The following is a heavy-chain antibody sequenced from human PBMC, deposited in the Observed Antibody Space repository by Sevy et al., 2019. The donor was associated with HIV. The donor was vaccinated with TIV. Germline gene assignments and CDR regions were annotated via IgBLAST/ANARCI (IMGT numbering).Heavy chain of an antibody. J-gene: IGHJ4*02. CDR1: GGTFSSYA. D-gene: IGHD3-3*01. CDR2: IIPIFGTA. CDR3: ARGVVRFLEWSTKGYYFDY. V-gene: IGHV1-69*13. Sequence: ASVKVSCKVSGGTFSSYAISWVRQAPGQGLEWMGGIIPIFGTANYAQKFQGRVTITADESTGTAYMELSSLRSEDTAVYYCARGVVRFLEWSTKGYYFDYWGQGTLVTVSS.